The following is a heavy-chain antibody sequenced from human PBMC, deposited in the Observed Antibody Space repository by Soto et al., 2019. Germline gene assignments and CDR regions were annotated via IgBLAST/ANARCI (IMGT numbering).Heavy chain of an antibody. CDR3: ARGLIVWFGELSRRGGHYYYMDV. CDR1: GGYCGGYG. CDR2: INDSGNI. V-gene: IGHV4-34*01. D-gene: IGHD3-10*01. Sequence: TSVTLCVTCSVYGGYCGGYGGTWIRQTPGKGLEWIGEINDSGNINYNPSPKSRVTISLDTPKKQISLKLSSVTAADSAVYYCARGLIVWFGELSRRGGHYYYMDVWGKGTTVTVSS. J-gene: IGHJ6*03.